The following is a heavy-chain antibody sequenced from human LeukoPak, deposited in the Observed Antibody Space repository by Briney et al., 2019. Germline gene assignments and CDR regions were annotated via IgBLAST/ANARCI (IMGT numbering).Heavy chain of an antibody. D-gene: IGHD3/OR15-3a*01. J-gene: IGHJ4*02. CDR2: ISGSGGST. V-gene: IGHV3-23*01. Sequence: GGSLRLSCAAPGFTFSSYGMSWVRQAPGKGLEWVSAISGSGGSTYYADSVKGRFTISGDNSKNTLYLQMNSLRAEDTAVYYCARDPDFWTGYYYFDYWGQGTLVTASS. CDR1: GFTFSSYG. CDR3: ARDPDFWTGYYYFDY.